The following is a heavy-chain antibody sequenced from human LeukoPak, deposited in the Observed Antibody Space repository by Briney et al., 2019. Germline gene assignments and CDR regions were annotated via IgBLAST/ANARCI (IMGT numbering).Heavy chain of an antibody. Sequence: PGGSLRLSCAASGFTFSTYSMNWVRQAPGKDLEWVSSISGSSNYIYYSDSVKGRFTISRDNAKNSLYLQMNSLRAEVTAEYYCARDHCSSTSCYTVSFDYWRQGTLVTVSS. J-gene: IGHJ4*02. CDR1: GFTFSTYS. CDR3: ARDHCSSTSCYTVSFDY. CDR2: ISGSSNYI. V-gene: IGHV3-21*01. D-gene: IGHD2-2*02.